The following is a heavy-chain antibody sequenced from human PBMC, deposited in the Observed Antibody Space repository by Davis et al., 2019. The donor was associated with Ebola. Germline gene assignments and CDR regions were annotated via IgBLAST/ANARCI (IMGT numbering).Heavy chain of an antibody. CDR2: IAVGSGNT. V-gene: IGHV1-58*02. J-gene: IGHJ4*02. D-gene: IGHD1-1*01. CDR3: ASFGQLVESYYFDY. Sequence: SVKVSCKASGFTFTSSAMQWVRQARGQRLEWIGWIAVGSGNTNHAQRLQGRVTMTRDTSISTAYMELSRLRSDDTAVYYCASFGQLVESYYFDYWGQGTLVTVSS. CDR1: GFTFTSSA.